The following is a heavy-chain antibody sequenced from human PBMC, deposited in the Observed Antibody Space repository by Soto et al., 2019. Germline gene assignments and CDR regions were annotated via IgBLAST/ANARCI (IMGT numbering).Heavy chain of an antibody. J-gene: IGHJ4*02. V-gene: IGHV3-30-3*01. CDR3: AKDSRVTMVRGVIILPGY. D-gene: IGHD3-10*01. CDR1: GFTFSSYA. Sequence: GGSLRLSCAASGFTFSSYAMHWVRQAPGKGLEWVAVISYDGSNKYYADSVKGRFTISRDNSKNTLYLQMNSLRAEDTAVYFCAKDSRVTMVRGVIILPGYWGQGT. CDR2: ISYDGSNK.